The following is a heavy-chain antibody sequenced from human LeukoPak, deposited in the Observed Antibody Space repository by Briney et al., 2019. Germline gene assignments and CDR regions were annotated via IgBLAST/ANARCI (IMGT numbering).Heavy chain of an antibody. CDR2: INHSGST. J-gene: IGHJ4*02. CDR1: GGPLSGSY. CDR3: ARGARYSYGYVDY. V-gene: IGHV4-34*01. Sequence: SETPSLTCAVYGGPLSGSYWSWFRQPPGKGLEWIGEINHSGSTNYNPSLKSRVTISVDTSKNQFSLKLSSVTAADTAVYYCARGARYSYGYVDYWGQGTLVTVSS. D-gene: IGHD5-18*01.